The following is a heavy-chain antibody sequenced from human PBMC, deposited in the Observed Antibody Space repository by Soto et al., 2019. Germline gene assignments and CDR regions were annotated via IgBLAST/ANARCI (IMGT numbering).Heavy chain of an antibody. CDR2: INHSGSA. D-gene: IGHD5-18*01. J-gene: IGHJ4*02. CDR3: ARAVDTAMVTVSDY. V-gene: IGHV4-34*01. Sequence: SETLSLTCAVYGGSLSGYYWSWIRQSPGNWLEWIGQINHSGSANYHPFLKSLVTIFLHTSGNEFSLELSSLTAADTAVYYCARAVDTAMVTVSDYWGQGTLVTVSS. CDR1: GGSLSGYY.